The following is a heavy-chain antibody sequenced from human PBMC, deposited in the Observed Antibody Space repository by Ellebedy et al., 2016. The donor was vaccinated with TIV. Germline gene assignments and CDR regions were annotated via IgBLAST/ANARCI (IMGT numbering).Heavy chain of an antibody. CDR3: ATGARSEGGY. CDR2: IKEDGSRT. Sequence: GESLKISCAASGFTFSLYWMNWVRQAPGKGLEWVANIKEDGSRTSYVDSVRGRFTISRDNAKNSLYLQMNSLRAEDTAVYYCATGARSEGGYWGQGTLVTVSS. V-gene: IGHV3-7*01. D-gene: IGHD2-15*01. CDR1: GFTFSLYW. J-gene: IGHJ4*02.